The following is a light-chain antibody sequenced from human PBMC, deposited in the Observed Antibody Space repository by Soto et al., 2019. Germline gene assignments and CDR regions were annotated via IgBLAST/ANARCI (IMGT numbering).Light chain of an antibody. CDR1: QGVSSNY. CDR2: GTS. Sequence: IVLTLSPGTLSLSPGGRATLSFRASQGVSSNYLAWYQQKSGQAPRLLLYGTSSRATGIPERFSGSGSGTDFTLTISRLEPEDFAVYYCQHYGSSRTFGQGTKVDI. CDR3: QHYGSSRT. J-gene: IGKJ1*01. V-gene: IGKV3-20*01.